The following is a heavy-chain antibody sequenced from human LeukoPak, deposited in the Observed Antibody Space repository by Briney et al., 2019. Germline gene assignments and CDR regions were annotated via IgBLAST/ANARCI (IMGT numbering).Heavy chain of an antibody. J-gene: IGHJ6*02. Sequence: GASVKVSCKASGYTFTSYAMNWVRQAPGQGLEWMGWISTNTGNPTYAQGFTGRFVFSLDTSVSTACLQISSLKAEDTAVYYCARGTTARPRGGLYYYYYGMDVWGQGTTVTVSS. CDR3: ARGTTARPRGGLYYYYYGMDV. V-gene: IGHV7-4-1*02. D-gene: IGHD3-16*01. CDR1: GYTFTSYA. CDR2: ISTNTGNP.